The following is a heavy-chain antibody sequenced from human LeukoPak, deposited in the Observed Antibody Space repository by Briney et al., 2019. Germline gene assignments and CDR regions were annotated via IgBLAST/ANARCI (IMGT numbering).Heavy chain of an antibody. CDR3: AAGYYDTSREGL. CDR1: GFTFTDSA. V-gene: IGHV1-58*02. Sequence: ASVNVSCKASGFTFTDSAMQWVRQARGQRLEWIGWIVVGSGNTNYAQEFQERVTITRDMSTRTVYMELSSLRSEDTAVYYCAAGYYDTSREGLWGQGTLVTVSS. D-gene: IGHD3-22*01. J-gene: IGHJ4*02. CDR2: IVVGSGNT.